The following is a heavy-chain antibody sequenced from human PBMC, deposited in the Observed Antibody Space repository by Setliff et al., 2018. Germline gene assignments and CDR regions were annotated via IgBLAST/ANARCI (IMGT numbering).Heavy chain of an antibody. D-gene: IGHD3-22*01. CDR2: TSPMFGTT. Sequence: GASVKVSCKASGATFSSHGISWVRQAPGQGLEWMGGTSPMFGTTEYAQKFQGRLTIITDESTNTAFMQLSSLRSDDTAVYYCVREGVDSRSSTDYRYYMDVWAKGPRSPSP. V-gene: IGHV1-69*05. J-gene: IGHJ6*03. CDR3: VREGVDSRSSTDYRYYMDV. CDR1: GATFSSHG.